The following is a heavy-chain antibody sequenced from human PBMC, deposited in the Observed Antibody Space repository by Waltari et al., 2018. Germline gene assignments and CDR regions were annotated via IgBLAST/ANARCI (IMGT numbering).Heavy chain of an antibody. CDR2: ISPSGGRT. J-gene: IGHJ5*02. CDR3: ASTQGHCDSSVCYPWSGWFDP. V-gene: IGHV1-46*01. Sequence: QMQLVQSGAEVKKPGASVKVSCQASGDPSSYFYIHWVRPAPGQGLEWMGLISPSGGRTSYAQRFQGRITMTKDRSTNTVHMELSSLTSEDTAVYFCASTQGHCDSSVCYPWSGWFDPWGQGTLVTVSS. CDR1: GDPSSYFY. D-gene: IGHD2-2*01.